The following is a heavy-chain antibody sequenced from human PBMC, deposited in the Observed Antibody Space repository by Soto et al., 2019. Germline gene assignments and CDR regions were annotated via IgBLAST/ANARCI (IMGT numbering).Heavy chain of an antibody. D-gene: IGHD2-2*03. Sequence: ASVKVSCKASGYTFTGYYMHWVRQAPGQGLEWMGWINPNSGGTNYAQKFQGRVTMTRDTSISTAYMELSRLRSDDTAVYYCARGLGYCSSTSCPRWFDPWGQGTLVTVSS. J-gene: IGHJ5*02. CDR3: ARGLGYCSSTSCPRWFDP. CDR2: INPNSGGT. CDR1: GYTFTGYY. V-gene: IGHV1-2*02.